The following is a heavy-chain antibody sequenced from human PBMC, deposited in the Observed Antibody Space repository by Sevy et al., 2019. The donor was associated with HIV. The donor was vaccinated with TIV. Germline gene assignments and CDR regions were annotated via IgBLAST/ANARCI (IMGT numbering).Heavy chain of an antibody. CDR2: IYTSGST. CDR1: GGSISSYY. V-gene: IGHV4-4*07. D-gene: IGHD5-12*01. J-gene: IGHJ6*02. CDR3: ARDNSGYDPLTYYYYGMDV. Sequence: SETLSLTCTVSGGSISSYYLSWIRQPAGKGLEWIGRIYTSGSTNYNPSLKSRVTMSLDTSKNQFSLKLSSVTAADSAVYYCARDNSGYDPLTYYYYGMDVWGQGTTVTVSS.